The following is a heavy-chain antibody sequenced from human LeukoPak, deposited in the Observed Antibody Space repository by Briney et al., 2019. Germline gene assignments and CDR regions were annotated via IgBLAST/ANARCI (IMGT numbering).Heavy chain of an antibody. V-gene: IGHV4-39*07. D-gene: IGHD2-21*02. CDR3: AGGDFTLFDP. CDR2: IYYSGST. Sequence: PSETLSRTCTVSGGSISSSSYYWGWIRQPPGKGLEWIGSIYYSGSTYYNPSLKSRVTISVDTSKNQFSLKLSSVTAAATAVYYCAGGDFTLFDPWGQGTLVTVSS. J-gene: IGHJ5*02. CDR1: GGSISSSSYY.